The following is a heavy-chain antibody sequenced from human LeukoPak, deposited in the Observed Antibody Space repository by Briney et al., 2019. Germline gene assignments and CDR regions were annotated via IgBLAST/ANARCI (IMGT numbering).Heavy chain of an antibody. D-gene: IGHD3-16*01. CDR2: ITRDGSST. CDR1: GFTFSSSW. V-gene: IGHV3-74*01. J-gene: IGHJ6*04. CDR3: ARDPGYESWSPFWGGMDV. Sequence: GGSLRPSCAASGFTFSSSWMHWVRQAPGKGLVWVSRITRDGSSTTYADSVKGRFTTSRDNAKNTLYLQMDSLRDDDTAVYYCARDPGYESWSPFWGGMDVWGNGTTVIVSS.